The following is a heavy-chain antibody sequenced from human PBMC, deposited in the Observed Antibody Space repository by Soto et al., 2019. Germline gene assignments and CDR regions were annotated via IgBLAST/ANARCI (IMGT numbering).Heavy chain of an antibody. CDR1: GGTFSSYA. Sequence: ASVKVSCKASGGTFSSYAISWVRQAPGQGLEWMGGIIPIFATAHYAQNFLGRVTISADKSKGTAYMELSSLRSEDTAVYYCARSIAMIRGVMISSYYYYHGMDVWGQGTTVTVSS. J-gene: IGHJ6*02. V-gene: IGHV1-69*06. CDR2: IIPIFATA. CDR3: ARSIAMIRGVMISSYYYYHGMDV. D-gene: IGHD3-10*01.